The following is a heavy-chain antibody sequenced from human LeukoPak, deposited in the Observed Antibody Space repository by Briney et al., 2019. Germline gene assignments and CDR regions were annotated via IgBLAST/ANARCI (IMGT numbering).Heavy chain of an antibody. J-gene: IGHJ4*02. V-gene: IGHV3-15*01. CDR1: GFTFSDVW. CDR3: TSTLGY. D-gene: IGHD3-16*01. CDR2: IKRKSDGGTT. Sequence: PGGSLRLSCAASGFTFSDVWMTWVRQAPGKGLEWVGRIKRKSDGGTTDYAAPVKGRFTISRDDSKNTLYLRVNSLKTEDSAVYYCTSTLGYWGQGTLVTVSS.